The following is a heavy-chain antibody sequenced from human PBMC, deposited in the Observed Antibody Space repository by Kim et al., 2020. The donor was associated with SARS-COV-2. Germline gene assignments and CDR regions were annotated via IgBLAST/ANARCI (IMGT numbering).Heavy chain of an antibody. CDR3: ARRGLLWFGELLYSWFDP. Sequence: KSRVTISVDKSKNQFSRKLSSVTAADTAVYYCARRGLLWFGELLYSWFDPWGQGTLVTVSS. J-gene: IGHJ5*02. V-gene: IGHV4-4*02. D-gene: IGHD3-10*01.